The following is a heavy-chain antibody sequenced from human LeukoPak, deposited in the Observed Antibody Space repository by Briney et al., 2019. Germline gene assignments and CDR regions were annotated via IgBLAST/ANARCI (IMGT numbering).Heavy chain of an antibody. D-gene: IGHD2-15*01. V-gene: IGHV4-31*03. CDR1: GGSISSGGYY. CDR2: IYYSGST. J-gene: IGHJ4*02. CDR3: ARGGIVDVLVVAATRPNFDY. Sequence: SGTLSLTCTVSGGSISSGGYYWSWIRQHPGKGLEWIGYIYYSGSTYYNPSLKSRVTISVDTSKNQFSLKLSSVTAADTAVYYCARGGIVDVLVVAATRPNFDYWGQGTLVTVSS.